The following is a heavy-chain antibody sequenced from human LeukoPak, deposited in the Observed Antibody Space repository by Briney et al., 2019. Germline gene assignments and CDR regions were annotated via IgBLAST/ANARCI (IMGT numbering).Heavy chain of an antibody. CDR2: ISSSGSTI. CDR1: GFSLSSYE. J-gene: IGHJ6*04. V-gene: IGHV3-48*03. D-gene: IGHD3-10*02. Sequence: GESLTLSCPVSGFSLSSYEMNWVRQPPGNGMEWVSYISSSGSTIYYANSVKGRLTTSRDKAKNSLYLQMDSLRAEDTGVCYCAELGSTMIGGVWGKGTTVTISS. CDR3: AELGSTMIGGV.